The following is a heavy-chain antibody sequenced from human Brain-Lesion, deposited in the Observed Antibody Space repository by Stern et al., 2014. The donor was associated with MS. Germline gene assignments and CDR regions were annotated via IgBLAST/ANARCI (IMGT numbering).Heavy chain of an antibody. Sequence: QLVQSGAEVKKPGESPKISCKGSGYRFTSNWIGWVRQMPGKGLEWMGIIWPGDSDTRYSPSFQGQVTISADKSISTAYLQWSSLQASDTAMYYCARRGDSSSSGFDYWGQGTLVIVSS. CDR1: GYRFTSNW. V-gene: IGHV5-51*01. D-gene: IGHD6-6*01. CDR2: IWPGDSDT. J-gene: IGHJ4*02. CDR3: ARRGDSSSSGFDY.